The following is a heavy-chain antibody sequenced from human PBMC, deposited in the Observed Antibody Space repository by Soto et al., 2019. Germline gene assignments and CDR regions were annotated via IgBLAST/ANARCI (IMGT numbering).Heavy chain of an antibody. CDR3: ARSGGYGDYGGYYYMGV. J-gene: IGHJ6*03. D-gene: IGHD4-17*01. Sequence: QVQLVQSGAEVKKPGASVKVSCKASGYTFTSYDINWVRQATGQGLEWMGWMNPNSGNTGYAQKCQGRVTMNRNTSISTAYMELSSLRSEDTAVYYCARSGGYGDYGGYYYMGVWGKGTTVTVSS. CDR1: GYTFTSYD. CDR2: MNPNSGNT. V-gene: IGHV1-8*01.